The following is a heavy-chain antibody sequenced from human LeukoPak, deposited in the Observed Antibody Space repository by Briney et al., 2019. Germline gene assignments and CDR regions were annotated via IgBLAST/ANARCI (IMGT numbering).Heavy chain of an antibody. J-gene: IGHJ6*02. D-gene: IGHD6-13*01. CDR1: GFTFSDYY. V-gene: IGHV3-11*01. CDR2: ISSSGSTI. CDR3: ARRQQLVTPYYYYYYGMDV. Sequence: GGSLRLSCAASGFTFSDYYMSWIRQAPGKGLEWVSYISSSGSTIYYADSVKGRFTISRDNAKNSLYLQMNSLRAEDTAVYYCARRQQLVTPYYYYYYGMDVWGQGTTVTVSS.